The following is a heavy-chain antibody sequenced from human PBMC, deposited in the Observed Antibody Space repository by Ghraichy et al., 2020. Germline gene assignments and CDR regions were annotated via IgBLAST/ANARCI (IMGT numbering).Heavy chain of an antibody. CDR1: GFTFSSHG. CDR2: ISGSGGST. D-gene: IGHD6-19*01. CDR3: AKIAVTGLWYFDL. Sequence: GGSLRLSCAASGFTFSSHGMSWVRQAPGEGPEWVSSISGSGGSTFYADSMKGRFTISRDNSNNNLYLQMNSLRAEDTAVYYCAKIAVTGLWYFDLWGRGTLVTVSS. V-gene: IGHV3-23*01. J-gene: IGHJ2*01.